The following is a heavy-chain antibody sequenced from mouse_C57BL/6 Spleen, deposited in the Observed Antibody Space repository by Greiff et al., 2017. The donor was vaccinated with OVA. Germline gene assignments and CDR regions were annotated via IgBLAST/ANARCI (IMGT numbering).Heavy chain of an antibody. CDR2: IYPGDGDT. Sequence: QLQQSGPELVKPGASVKISCKASGYAFSSSWMNWVKQRPGKGLEWIGRIYPGDGDTNYNGKFKGKATLTADKSSSTAYMQLSSLTSEDSAVYFCAHGSSPLAYWGQGTLVTVSA. J-gene: IGHJ3*01. CDR3: AHGSSPLAY. D-gene: IGHD1-1*01. CDR1: GYAFSSSW. V-gene: IGHV1-82*01.